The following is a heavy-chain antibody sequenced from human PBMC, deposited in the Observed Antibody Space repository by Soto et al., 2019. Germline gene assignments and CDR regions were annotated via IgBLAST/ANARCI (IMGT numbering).Heavy chain of an antibody. Sequence: QVQLVQSGAEVKKPGSSVTVSCKASGGTFSSYTISWVRQAPGPGLEWMGGIIPIFGTANYAQKFQGRGTMTADESTSTACLELSSLRSEATAVYYCARGNHRWLQLWYFDLWGRGTLVTVSS. CDR3: ARGNHRWLQLWYFDL. J-gene: IGHJ2*01. CDR2: IIPIFGTA. CDR1: GGTFSSYT. V-gene: IGHV1-69*12. D-gene: IGHD5-12*01.